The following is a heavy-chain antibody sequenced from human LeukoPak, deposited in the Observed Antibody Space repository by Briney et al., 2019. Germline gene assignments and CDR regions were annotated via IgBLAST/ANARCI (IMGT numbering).Heavy chain of an antibody. V-gene: IGHV7-4-1*02. Sequence: GASVKVSCKASRYTFTDYSMNWVRRAPGQGLEWMGWINTNTGNPTYAQGFTGRFVFSLDTSVSTAYLQISSLKAEDTALYYCARGEWLLEYWGQGTLVTVSS. D-gene: IGHD5-24*01. CDR3: ARGEWLLEY. CDR1: RYTFTDYS. CDR2: INTNTGNP. J-gene: IGHJ4*02.